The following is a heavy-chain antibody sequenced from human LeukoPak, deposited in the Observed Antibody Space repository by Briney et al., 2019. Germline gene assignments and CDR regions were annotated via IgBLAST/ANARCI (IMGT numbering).Heavy chain of an antibody. CDR3: AKGGVDH. CDR1: GFTFSSYT. D-gene: IGHD4-17*01. CDR2: ISYDGSNK. V-gene: IGHV3-30-3*01. J-gene: IGHJ4*02. Sequence: GGSLRLSCAASGFTFSSYTIHWVRQAPGKGLEWVTIISYDGSNKYYADSVKGRFTISRDNSKNTLYLQMNSLRAEDTAIYYCAKGGVDHWGQGTLVTVSS.